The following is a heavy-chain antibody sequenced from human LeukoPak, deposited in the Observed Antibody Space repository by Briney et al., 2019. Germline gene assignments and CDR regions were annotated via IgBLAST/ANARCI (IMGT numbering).Heavy chain of an antibody. D-gene: IGHD3-22*01. J-gene: IGHJ4*02. CDR3: ARAGTYYDSSGYHSR. CDR1: GGSISSGGYY. Sequence: PSETLSLTCTVSGGSISSGGYYWSWIRQPPGKGLEWIGYIYHSGSTYYNPSLKSRVTISVDRSKNQFSLKLSSVTAADTAVYYCARAGTYYDSSGYHSRWGQGTLVTVSP. V-gene: IGHV4-30-2*01. CDR2: IYHSGST.